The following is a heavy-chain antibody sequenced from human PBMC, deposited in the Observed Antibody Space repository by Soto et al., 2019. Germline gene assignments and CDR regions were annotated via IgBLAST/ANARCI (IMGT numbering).Heavy chain of an antibody. CDR1: GGTFSSYT. J-gene: IGHJ4*02. D-gene: IGHD6-6*01. Sequence: QVQLVQSGAEVKKPGSSVKVSCKASGGTFSSYTISWVRQAPGQGPEWMGRIIPILGIANYAQKFQGRVTSTADKSTSTAYMELSSLRSEDTAVYYCARGPLGSSPSFDYWGQGTLVTVSS. V-gene: IGHV1-69*02. CDR3: ARGPLGSSPSFDY. CDR2: IIPILGIA.